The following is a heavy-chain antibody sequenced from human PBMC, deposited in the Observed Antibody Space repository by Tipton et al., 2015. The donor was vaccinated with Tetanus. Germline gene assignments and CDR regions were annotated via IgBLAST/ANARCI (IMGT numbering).Heavy chain of an antibody. V-gene: IGHV1-8*02. CDR1: GYTFTSYG. Sequence: QSGAEVKKPGASVKVSCKASGYTFTSYGLNWVRKAAGRGFEWMGWLNPKSGSAAYAPRFQGRVTMTTNTSITTAFMEVASLTYEDTAVYYGARGTWLSTSTYHRHWLDPWGQGTLVTVSS. CDR3: ARGTWLSTSTYHRHWLDP. J-gene: IGHJ5*02. D-gene: IGHD2-2*01. CDR2: LNPKSGSA.